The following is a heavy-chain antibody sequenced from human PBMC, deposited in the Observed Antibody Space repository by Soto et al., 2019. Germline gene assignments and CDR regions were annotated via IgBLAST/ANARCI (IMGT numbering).Heavy chain of an antibody. J-gene: IGHJ5*02. V-gene: IGHV4-59*01. D-gene: IGHD6-6*01. Sequence: PSETLSLTCTVSGGSFSTYYWSWIRQPPGKGLEWIGYIYYTGTTNYNPSLKSRVTISLDTPKRKFSLKLSSVTTADTAVYYCARTQLAQDNNWFDPWGQGALVTVSS. CDR1: GGSFSTYY. CDR3: ARTQLAQDNNWFDP. CDR2: IYYTGTT.